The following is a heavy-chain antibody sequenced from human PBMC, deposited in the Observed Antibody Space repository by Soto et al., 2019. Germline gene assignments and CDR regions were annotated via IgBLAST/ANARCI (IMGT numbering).Heavy chain of an antibody. CDR1: GGSISSGGYY. CDR3: ARGLGYCSSTSCSGFDY. Sequence: SETLSLTCTVSGGSISSGGYYWSWIRQHPGKGLEWIGYIYYSGSTYYNPSLKSRVTISVDTSKNQFSLKLSSVTAADTAVYYCARGLGYCSSTSCSGFDYWGQGTLVTVSS. D-gene: IGHD2-2*01. V-gene: IGHV4-31*03. CDR2: IYYSGST. J-gene: IGHJ4*02.